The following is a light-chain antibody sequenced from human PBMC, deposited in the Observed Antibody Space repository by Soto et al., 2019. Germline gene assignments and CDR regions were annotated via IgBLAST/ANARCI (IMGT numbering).Light chain of an antibody. CDR1: QTVGSSF. J-gene: IGKJ1*01. CDR3: HQYGSSQT. V-gene: IGKV3-20*01. Sequence: EILFTQASSTPSFFPGERTPLPFRASQTVGSSFLAWFQHKPGQAPRLLIYGASTRATGIPDRFSGSGSGTDFTLTISRLEPEDFAVYYCHQYGSSQTFGQGTKVDIK. CDR2: GAS.